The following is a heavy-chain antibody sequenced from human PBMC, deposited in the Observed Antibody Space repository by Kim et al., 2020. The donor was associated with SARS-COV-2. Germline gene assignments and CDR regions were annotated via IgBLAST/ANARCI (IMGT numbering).Heavy chain of an antibody. V-gene: IGHV3-23*01. Sequence: GTTYYADSVKGRFTISRDNSKTTLYLQMNSLRAEDPAVYYCAKAAPYFDYWGQGTLVTVSS. CDR3: AKAAPYFDY. CDR2: GTT. J-gene: IGHJ4*02. D-gene: IGHD6-25*01.